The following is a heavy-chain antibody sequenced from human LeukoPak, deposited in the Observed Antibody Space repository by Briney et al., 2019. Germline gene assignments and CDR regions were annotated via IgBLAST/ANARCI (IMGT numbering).Heavy chain of an antibody. CDR1: GFIFSDFW. V-gene: IGHV3-7*01. Sequence: HPGGSLRLSCAASGFIFSDFWMTWVRQAPGKGLEWVANMNQDGNEKRYVDSVKGRFTISRDNAKNSLYLQMNSLRAEDTAVYYCAELGITMIGGVWGKGTTVTISS. CDR2: MNQDGNEK. J-gene: IGHJ6*04. D-gene: IGHD3-10*02. CDR3: AELGITMIGGV.